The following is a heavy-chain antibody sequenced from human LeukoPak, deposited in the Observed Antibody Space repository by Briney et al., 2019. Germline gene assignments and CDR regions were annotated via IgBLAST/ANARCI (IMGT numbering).Heavy chain of an antibody. D-gene: IGHD2-15*01. V-gene: IGHV4-30-4*01. CDR1: GGSISSGDYY. CDR3: ARYQPPEENVVVVAATESQTFDY. Sequence: SETLSLTCTVSGGSISSGDYYWSWIRQPPGKGLEWIGYIYYSGSTYYHPSLKSRVTISVDTSKNQFSLKLSSVTAADTAVYYCARYQPPEENVVVVAATESQTFDYWGQGTLVTVSS. CDR2: IYYSGST. J-gene: IGHJ4*02.